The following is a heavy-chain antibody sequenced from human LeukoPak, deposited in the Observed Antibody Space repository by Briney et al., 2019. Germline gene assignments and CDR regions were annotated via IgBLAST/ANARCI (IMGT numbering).Heavy chain of an antibody. CDR2: INHSGST. J-gene: IGHJ4*02. CDR1: GGSFSGYY. Sequence: PSETLSLTCAVYGGSFSGYYWSWIRHPPGKGLEWIGEINHSGSTNYNPSLKSQVTISVDTSKNQFSLKLSSVTAADTAVYYCARAKAMDYWGQGTLVTVSS. CDR3: ARAKAMDY. V-gene: IGHV4-34*01.